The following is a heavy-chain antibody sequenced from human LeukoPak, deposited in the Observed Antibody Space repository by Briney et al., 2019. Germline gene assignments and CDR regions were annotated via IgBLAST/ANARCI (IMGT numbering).Heavy chain of an antibody. CDR2: ISSSNTYI. CDR1: GFTFSNAW. Sequence: GGSLRLSCAASGFTFSNAWVNWVRQAPGKGLEWVSSISSSNTYIYYADSVKGRFTVSRDNAKNSLYLQMNSLRAEDTAVYYCARDWGPPDAFDIWGQGTMVTVSS. D-gene: IGHD3-16*01. V-gene: IGHV3-21*01. J-gene: IGHJ3*02. CDR3: ARDWGPPDAFDI.